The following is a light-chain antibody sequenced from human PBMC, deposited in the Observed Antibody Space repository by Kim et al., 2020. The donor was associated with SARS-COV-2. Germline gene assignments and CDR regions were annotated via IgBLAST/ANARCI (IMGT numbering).Light chain of an antibody. CDR2: DTS. Sequence: EIVMTQSPATLSVYPGERVTLSCRASQSVNSNLAWYQQKPSQAPRLLIYDTSTRATGIPARFSGSGSGTEFTLTISSLQSEDFAVYYCQQYDNWPPLTFGGGTKVEIK. CDR1: QSVNSN. CDR3: QQYDNWPPLT. J-gene: IGKJ4*01. V-gene: IGKV3-15*01.